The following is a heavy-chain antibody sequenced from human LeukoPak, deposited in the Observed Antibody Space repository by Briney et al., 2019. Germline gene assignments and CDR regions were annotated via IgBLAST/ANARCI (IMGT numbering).Heavy chain of an antibody. CDR3: XTYNPSLDAFDI. J-gene: IGHJ3*02. Sequence: SETLSLTCAVSGGSISSGGYSWSWIRQPPGKGLEWIGYIYHSGSTYYNPSLKSRVTISVDRSKNQFSLKLSSVTAADTAVYXXXTYNPSLDAFDIWGQGTMVTVSS. V-gene: IGHV4-30-2*01. CDR2: IYHSGST. CDR1: GGSISSGGYS. D-gene: IGHD1-20*01.